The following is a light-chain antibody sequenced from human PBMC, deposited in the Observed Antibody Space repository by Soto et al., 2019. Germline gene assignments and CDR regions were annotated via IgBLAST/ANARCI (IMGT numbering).Light chain of an antibody. J-gene: IGKJ4*01. V-gene: IGKV3-15*01. CDR1: HSISTN. Sequence: EIVMTQSPATLSVSPGEGVTLSCRASHSISTNLAWYQQKPGQAPRLLFYGASTRATGIPARFSGSGSGTEFSLTISSLQSEDFAVYYCQQYKNWPLTFGGGTKVDIK. CDR2: GAS. CDR3: QQYKNWPLT.